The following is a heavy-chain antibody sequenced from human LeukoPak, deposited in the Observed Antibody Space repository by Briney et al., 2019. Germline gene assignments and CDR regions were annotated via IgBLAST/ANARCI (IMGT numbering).Heavy chain of an antibody. Sequence: SETLSLTCAVYGGSFSGYYWSWIRQPPGKGPEWIGEINHSGSTNYNPSLKSRVTISVDTSKNQFSLKLSSVTAADTAVYYCTRMPRHYYFDYWGQGTLVTVSS. CDR2: INHSGST. V-gene: IGHV4-34*01. D-gene: IGHD2-2*01. J-gene: IGHJ4*02. CDR3: TRMPRHYYFDY. CDR1: GGSFSGYY.